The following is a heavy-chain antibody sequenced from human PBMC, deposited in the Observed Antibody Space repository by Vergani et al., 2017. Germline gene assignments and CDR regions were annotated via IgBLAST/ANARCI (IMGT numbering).Heavy chain of an antibody. D-gene: IGHD5-18*01. CDR2: INNSGST. Sequence: QVQLQQWGAGLLKPSETLSLPCAVYGGSFSGYYWSWIRQPTGKGLEWVGEINNSGSTNYNPSLKSRVTISVDTSKNQFSLKLSSVTAADTAVYYCARRLYSYGTPVDYWGQGTLVTVSS. CDR1: GGSFSGYY. CDR3: ARRLYSYGTPVDY. V-gene: IGHV4-34*01. J-gene: IGHJ4*02.